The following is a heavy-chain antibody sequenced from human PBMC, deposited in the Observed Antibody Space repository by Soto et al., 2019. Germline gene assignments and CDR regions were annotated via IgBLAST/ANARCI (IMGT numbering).Heavy chain of an antibody. V-gene: IGHV1-69*14. CDR1: GGTFSSYA. J-gene: IGHJ4*02. D-gene: IGHD2-15*01. CDR3: ARESRYCIGGSFDSRPGIDY. CDR2: IIPIFGTA. Sequence: QVQLVXXXAEVKKPGSSVKVSCKASGGTFSSYAISWVRQAPGQGLEWMGGIIPIFGTANYAQKFQGRFTMTPNKRTSTAYMELRRLRAGDTAVYYCARESRYCIGGSFDSRPGIDYWRQGTLVTVSA.